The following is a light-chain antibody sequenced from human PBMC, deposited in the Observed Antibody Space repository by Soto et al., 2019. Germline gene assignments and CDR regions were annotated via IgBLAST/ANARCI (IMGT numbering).Light chain of an antibody. CDR3: SAYTVSRTYV. J-gene: IGLJ1*01. CDR1: SSDVGAYNF. Sequence: QSALTQPASVSGSPGQSITISCTGNSSDVGAYNFVSWHQQHPGKAPKLMIYNVYDRPSGISYRFSGSKSGNTASLTISGLQGEDEADYHCSAYTVSRTYVFGTGTKLTVL. CDR2: NVY. V-gene: IGLV2-14*03.